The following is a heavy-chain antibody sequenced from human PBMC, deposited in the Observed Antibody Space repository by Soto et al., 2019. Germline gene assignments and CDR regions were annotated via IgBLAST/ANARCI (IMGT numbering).Heavy chain of an antibody. CDR1: GFIFSSHA. J-gene: IGHJ5*02. Sequence: EVQLLESGGAFVKLGGPLRLSCEGSGFIFSSHALTWFRQPPGKGLEWVSSVSQSGASVHLPDFLKGRFSSSRANSKNTVYLELNNLRVDDTAVYYCAKDLPLWSGYSFSENHWGQGTLVTVSS. CDR2: VSQSGASV. V-gene: IGHV3-23*01. CDR3: AKDLPLWSGYSFSENH. D-gene: IGHD3-3*01.